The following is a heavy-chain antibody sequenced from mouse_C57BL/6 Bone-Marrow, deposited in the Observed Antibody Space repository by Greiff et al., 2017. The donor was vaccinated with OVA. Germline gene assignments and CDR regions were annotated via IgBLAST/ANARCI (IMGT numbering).Heavy chain of an antibody. J-gene: IGHJ3*01. Sequence: QVQLQQSGAELARPGASVKISCKASGYAFSSSWMNWVKQRPGKGLEWIGRIYPGDGDTNYNGKFKGKATLTADKSSSTAYMQLSSLTSEDSAVYFCAREDGNYLFAYWGQGTLVTVSA. CDR1: GYAFSSSW. CDR3: AREDGNYLFAY. V-gene: IGHV1-82*01. D-gene: IGHD2-1*01. CDR2: IYPGDGDT.